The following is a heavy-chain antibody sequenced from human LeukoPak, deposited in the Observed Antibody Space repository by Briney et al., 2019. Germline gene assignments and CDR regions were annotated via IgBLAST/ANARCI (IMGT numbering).Heavy chain of an antibody. CDR1: GFTFGDYA. Sequence: QPGGSLRLSCAASGFTFGDYAMHWVRQAPGKGLKWVSLISGDGGSTYYADSVKGRFTISRDNSKNSLYLQMNSLGTEDTAWYYCAKDTLAALDYWGQGTLVPVSS. V-gene: IGHV3-43*02. CDR2: ISGDGGST. CDR3: AKDTLAALDY. D-gene: IGHD6-13*01. J-gene: IGHJ4*02.